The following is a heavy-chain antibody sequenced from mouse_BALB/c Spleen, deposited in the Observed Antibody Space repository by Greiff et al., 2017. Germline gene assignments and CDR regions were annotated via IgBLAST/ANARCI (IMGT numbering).Heavy chain of an antibody. D-gene: IGHD2-1*01. V-gene: IGHV5-4*02. CDR2: ISDGGSYT. CDR3: ARDGNYGAMDY. CDR1: GFTFSDYY. J-gene: IGHJ4*01. Sequence: DVKLVESGGGLVKPGGSLKLSCAASGFTFSDYYMYWVRQTPEKRLEWVATISDGGSYTYYPDSVKGRFTISRDNAKNNLYLQMSNLKSEDTAMYYCARDGNYGAMDYWGQGTSVTVSS.